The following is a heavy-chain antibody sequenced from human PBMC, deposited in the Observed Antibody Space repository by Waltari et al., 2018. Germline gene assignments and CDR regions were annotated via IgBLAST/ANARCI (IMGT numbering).Heavy chain of an antibody. CDR3: ARTPDYYGSGSYFDD. CDR1: GYSFTSYW. V-gene: IGHV5-51*01. J-gene: IGHJ4*02. Sequence: EVQLVQSGAEVKKPGESLKISCKGSGYSFTSYWIGWVRQMPGKGLEWVGIIYPGASDTRYSPASKRKVTISADKSISTAYLQWSILKASDTAMYYGARTPDYYGSGSYFDDWGQGTLVTVSS. CDR2: IYPGASDT. D-gene: IGHD3-10*01.